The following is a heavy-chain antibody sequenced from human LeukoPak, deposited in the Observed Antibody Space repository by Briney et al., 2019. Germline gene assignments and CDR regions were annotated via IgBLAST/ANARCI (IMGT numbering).Heavy chain of an antibody. Sequence: SVKVSCKASGGTFSSYAISWVRQAPGQGREGMGRIIPIFGTANYAQMFQGRVTITTDESTSTVYMEMSSLRSEDTAVYYCARGRYYDSSAPFDYWGQGTLVTVSS. CDR3: ARGRYYDSSAPFDY. J-gene: IGHJ4*02. CDR1: GGTFSSYA. D-gene: IGHD3-22*01. V-gene: IGHV1-69*05. CDR2: IIPIFGTA.